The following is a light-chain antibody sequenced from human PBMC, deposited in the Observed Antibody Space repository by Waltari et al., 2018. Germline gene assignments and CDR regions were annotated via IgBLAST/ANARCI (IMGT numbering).Light chain of an antibody. CDR3: QQYNRWPPIT. CDR2: DAS. CDR1: QTVSSN. Sequence: EVVMTQSPATLSVFPGESATLSCRASQTVSSNLAWYQQRPGQAPRLLIFDASTRAPSVPARFSGSVSATEFTLTIRSLQSEDSAVYYCQQYNRWPPITFGQGTRLEIK. J-gene: IGKJ5*01. V-gene: IGKV3-15*01.